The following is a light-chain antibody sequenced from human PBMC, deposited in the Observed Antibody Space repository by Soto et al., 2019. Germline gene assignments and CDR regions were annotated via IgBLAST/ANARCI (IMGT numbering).Light chain of an antibody. CDR1: PSLRSS. Sequence: MTQSPDTLSVSLGGRAPHSCRASPSLRSSLAWYQQKPGQAPRLLIYDASTRATGIPARFSGSGSGTDFTLTIRCLQAEDFATYYCQHYYSYPITSGQGRLLE. J-gene: IGKJ5*01. CDR3: QHYYSYPIT. CDR2: DAS. V-gene: IGKV3-15*01.